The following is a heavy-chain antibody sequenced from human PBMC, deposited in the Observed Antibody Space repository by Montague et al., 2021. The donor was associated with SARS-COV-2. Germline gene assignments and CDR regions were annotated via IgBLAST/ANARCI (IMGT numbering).Heavy chain of an antibody. J-gene: IGHJ6*02. V-gene: IGHV4-34*01. D-gene: IGHD3-10*01. CDR3: ARVRYYGSGTSLGMDV. CDR1: GGSFSGYY. Sequence: SETLSLTCAVYGGSFSGYYWSWIRQPPEKGLEWIGEINQGGRTNNNPSLKSRVIISVDTSKNQFSLKLSSVTAADTAVYYCARVRYYGSGTSLGMDVWGQGTTVTVSS. CDR2: INQGGRT.